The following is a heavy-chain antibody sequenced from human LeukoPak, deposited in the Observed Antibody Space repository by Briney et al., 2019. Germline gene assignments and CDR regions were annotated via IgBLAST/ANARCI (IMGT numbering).Heavy chain of an antibody. CDR2: ISGGGYST. CDR3: AKKPGDSNALYDDY. D-gene: IGHD3-22*01. CDR1: GDSINSLD. V-gene: IGHV3-23*01. J-gene: IGHJ4*02. Sequence: PSETLSLTCTVSGDSINSLDSWSWVRQAPGKGLEWVSTISGGGYSTYYADSVRGRFTSSRDNFKNTLYLEMSSLRAGDTAVYYCAKKPGDSNALYDDYWGQGTLVTVSS.